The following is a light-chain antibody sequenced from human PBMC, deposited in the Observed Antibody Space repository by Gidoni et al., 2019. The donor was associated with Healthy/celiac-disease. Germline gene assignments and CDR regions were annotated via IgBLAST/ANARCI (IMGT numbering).Light chain of an antibody. Sequence: ELVLTQSPATLSLSPGERATLSCRASQSVSSYLAWYQQKPGQAPRLLIYDASNRATGIPARFSGSGSGTDFTLTISSLEPEDFAVYYCQQRSTPLTFGGGTKVEIK. CDR2: DAS. CDR3: QQRSTPLT. CDR1: QSVSSY. J-gene: IGKJ4*01. V-gene: IGKV3-11*01.